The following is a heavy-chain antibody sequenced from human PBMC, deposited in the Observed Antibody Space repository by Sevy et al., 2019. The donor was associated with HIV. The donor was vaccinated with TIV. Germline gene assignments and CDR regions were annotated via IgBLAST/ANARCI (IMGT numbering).Heavy chain of an antibody. CDR2: ISWNSGSI. CDR3: AKDIGQHSSSSYGMDV. CDR1: GFTFDDYA. D-gene: IGHD6-13*01. V-gene: IGHV3-9*01. Sequence: GGSLRLSCAASGFTFDDYAMHWVRQAPGKGLEWVSGISWNSGSIGYAHSVKGRFTMSRDNAKNSLYLQMNSLRAEDTALYYCAKDIGQHSSSSYGMDVWGQGTTVTVSS. J-gene: IGHJ6*02.